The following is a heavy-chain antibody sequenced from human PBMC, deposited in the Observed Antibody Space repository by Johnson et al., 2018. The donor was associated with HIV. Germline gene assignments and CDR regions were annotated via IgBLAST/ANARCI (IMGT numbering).Heavy chain of an antibody. J-gene: IGHJ3*02. CDR1: GFTFSSYG. CDR3: ARDRGRLISYGLDAFDI. V-gene: IGHV3-30*03. D-gene: IGHD5-18*01. Sequence: QVQLVESGGGVVQPGRSLRLSCAASGFTFSSYGMHWVRQAPGKGLEWVAIISYDGSNKYYADSVKGRFTISRDNSKNTVYLQMNSLRAEDTAVYYCARDRGRLISYGLDAFDIWGQGTMVTVSS. CDR2: ISYDGSNK.